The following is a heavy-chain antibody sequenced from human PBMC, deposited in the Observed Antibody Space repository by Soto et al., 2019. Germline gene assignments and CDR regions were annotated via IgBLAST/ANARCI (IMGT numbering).Heavy chain of an antibody. CDR3: ARDMYSSDYFVKWFEP. Sequence: QVRLVESGGGVVQPGRSLRLSCTASGFSFSSYAMYWFRQPPGKGLEWVAVISHDGINKHYADSVKGRVTVSRDNSNHSLDLQPNSLRGADTAMYYCARDMYSSDYFVKWFEPWGQGTLVTVSS. V-gene: IGHV3-30-3*01. CDR1: GFSFSSYA. D-gene: IGHD6-19*01. CDR2: ISHDGINK. J-gene: IGHJ5*02.